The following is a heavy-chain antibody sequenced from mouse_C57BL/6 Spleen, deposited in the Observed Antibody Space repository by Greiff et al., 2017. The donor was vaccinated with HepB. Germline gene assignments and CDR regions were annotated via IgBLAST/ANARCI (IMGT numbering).Heavy chain of an antibody. J-gene: IGHJ4*01. CDR2: ISDGGSYT. V-gene: IGHV5-4*01. D-gene: IGHD1-1*01. CDR3: ARDNYYYGSRGAMDY. Sequence: EVMLVESGGGLVKPGGSLKLSCAASGFTFSSYAMSWVRQTPEKRLEWVATISDGGSYTYYPDNVKGRFTISRDNAKNNLYLQMSHLKSEDTAMYYCARDNYYYGSRGAMDYWGQGTSVTVSS. CDR1: GFTFSSYA.